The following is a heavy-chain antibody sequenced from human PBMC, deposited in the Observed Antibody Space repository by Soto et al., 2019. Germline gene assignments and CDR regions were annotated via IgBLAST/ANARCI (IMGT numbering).Heavy chain of an antibody. D-gene: IGHD2-8*02. J-gene: IGHJ4*02. CDR1: GGSFRGYY. V-gene: IGHV4-34*01. Sequence: PAETLCLTGAVEGGSFRGYYWTWIRQPPGTGLEWIGEINHSGSTNYNPSLKSRVTISVDTSKNQFSLKLTSVTAADTAVYYCARDKITGLFDYWGQGTLVTVS. CDR3: ARDKITGLFDY. CDR2: INHSGST.